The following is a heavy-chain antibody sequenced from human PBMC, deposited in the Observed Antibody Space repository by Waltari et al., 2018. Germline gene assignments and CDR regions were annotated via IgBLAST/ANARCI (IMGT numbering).Heavy chain of an antibody. V-gene: IGHV1-2*02. Sequence: QVQVVQSGPEVEKPGASVKVSCKASGYTFTDYYIHWVRQAPGQGLEWMGWINPNSGDTNYAQRFQGRVTMTRDTSISTAYMELSRLRSDDTAVYYCARGRQGFYWGQGTLVTVSS. CDR2: INPNSGDT. J-gene: IGHJ4*02. CDR3: ARGRQGFY. CDR1: GYTFTDYY.